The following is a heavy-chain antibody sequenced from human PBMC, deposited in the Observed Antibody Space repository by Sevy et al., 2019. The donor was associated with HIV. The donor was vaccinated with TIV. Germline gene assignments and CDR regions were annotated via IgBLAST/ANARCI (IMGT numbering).Heavy chain of an antibody. Sequence: GGSLRLSCAASGFTFSKYSMSWVRQPPVKGLEWVSTLSFGCGEINYADSVKGRFTISRDNSKSSAYLQMNNLRPEDTAVYYCAREGCTKPHDYWGQGTLVTVSS. CDR2: LSFGCGEI. CDR3: AREGCTKPHDY. CDR1: GFTFSKYS. J-gene: IGHJ4*02. V-gene: IGHV3-23*01. D-gene: IGHD2-8*01.